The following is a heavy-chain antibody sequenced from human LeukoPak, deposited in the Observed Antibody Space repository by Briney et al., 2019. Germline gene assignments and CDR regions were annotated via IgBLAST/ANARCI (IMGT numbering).Heavy chain of an antibody. Sequence: SETLSLTCTVSGDSINNNNYYWGWIRQPPGKGLEWIGNIYYNGSTYFNPSLKSRVTISVDRSKNQFSLKLSSVTAADTAVYYCARVQSPLWYYFDYWGQGTLVTVSS. D-gene: IGHD3-10*01. CDR1: GDSINNNNYY. V-gene: IGHV4-39*07. CDR3: ARVQSPLWYYFDY. J-gene: IGHJ4*02. CDR2: IYYNGST.